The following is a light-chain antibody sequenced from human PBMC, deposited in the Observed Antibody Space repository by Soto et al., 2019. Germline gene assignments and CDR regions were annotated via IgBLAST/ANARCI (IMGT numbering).Light chain of an antibody. V-gene: IGKV1-39*01. CDR3: QQSYSFPRT. Sequence: DIQMTQSPSSLSASVGDRVTITCRASQNIASSLNWYQQKPGKAPQLLIYATSALQGGVPSRFSGGGSGSAFSLIISSLQPADFATYYCQQSYSFPRTIGQGTKV. J-gene: IGKJ1*01. CDR2: ATS. CDR1: QNIASS.